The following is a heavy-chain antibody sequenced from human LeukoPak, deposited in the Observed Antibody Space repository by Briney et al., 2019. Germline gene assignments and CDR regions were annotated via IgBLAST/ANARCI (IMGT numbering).Heavy chain of an antibody. CDR3: ARRDQAIDY. V-gene: IGHV4-34*01. CDR1: SGTFSGYY. J-gene: IGHJ4*02. Sequence: PSETLSLTCAVYSGTFSGYYWGWIRQPPGKGLEWIGSIYYSGTTYYNPSLASRVTIFVDTSKNQFSLRLSSVTAADTAVYYCARRDQAIDYWGQGTLVTVSS. CDR2: IYYSGTT. D-gene: IGHD5-24*01.